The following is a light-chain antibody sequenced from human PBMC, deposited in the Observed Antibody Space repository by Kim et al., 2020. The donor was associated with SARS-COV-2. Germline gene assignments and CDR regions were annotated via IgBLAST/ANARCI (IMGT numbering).Light chain of an antibody. J-gene: IGLJ3*02. CDR3: QVWDSDGDPWV. Sequence: APGKTATIARRGHNIQTKSVHWYQQKPGQAPLVVIYVDSDRPSGIPDRFSGCNSGDTATLTISRVEVGDEADYFCQVWDSDGDPWVFGGGTQLTVL. CDR2: VDS. V-gene: IGLV3-21*03. CDR1: NIQTKS.